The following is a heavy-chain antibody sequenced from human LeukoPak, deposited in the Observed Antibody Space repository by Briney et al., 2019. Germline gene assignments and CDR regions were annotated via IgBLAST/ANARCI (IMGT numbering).Heavy chain of an antibody. Sequence: PGASLRLSCVASGFRFDTYAINWVRQAPGKGLEWVSTIDGSGTNTYYADSVKGRVAISRDNSKNTLYLQMNSLRAEDTAVYYCVKDTGSGWGLFDPWGQGTLVTVSS. V-gene: IGHV3-23*01. CDR1: GFRFDTYA. CDR3: VKDTGSGWGLFDP. D-gene: IGHD6-19*01. CDR2: IDGSGTNT. J-gene: IGHJ5*02.